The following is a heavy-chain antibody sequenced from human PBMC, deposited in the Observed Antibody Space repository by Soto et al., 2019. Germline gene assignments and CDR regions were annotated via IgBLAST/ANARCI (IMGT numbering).Heavy chain of an antibody. V-gene: IGHV4-59*08. D-gene: IGHD6-13*01. CDR3: ARRAAAGRHWFDP. Sequence: SETLSLTCTVSGGSISSYYWSWIRQPPGKGLEWIGYIYYSGSTNYNPSLKSRVTISVDTSKNQFSLKLSSVTAADTAVYYCARRAAAGRHWFDPWGQGTLVTVSS. J-gene: IGHJ5*02. CDR2: IYYSGST. CDR1: GGSISSYY.